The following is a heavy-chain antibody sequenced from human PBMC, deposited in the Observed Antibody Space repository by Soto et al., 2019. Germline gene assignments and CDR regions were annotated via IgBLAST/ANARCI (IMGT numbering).Heavy chain of an antibody. Sequence: LSLTCTVSGGSISSDDYYWSWIRQPPGKGLEWIGYIYYSGSTSYNPSLKSRLTISLDTSKNQFSLKLSSVSAADTAVYYCARDRSNSPDYFDYWGQGTLVTVSS. CDR3: ARDRSNSPDYFDY. CDR2: IYYSGST. V-gene: IGHV4-30-4*01. D-gene: IGHD6-6*01. J-gene: IGHJ4*02. CDR1: GGSISSDDYY.